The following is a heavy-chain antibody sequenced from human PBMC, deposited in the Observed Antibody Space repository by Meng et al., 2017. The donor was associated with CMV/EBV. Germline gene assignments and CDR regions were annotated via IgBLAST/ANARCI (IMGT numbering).Heavy chain of an antibody. CDR2: IYYSGST. CDR3: AREGNYYGSGSYYAY. CDR1: GGSISSSSYY. D-gene: IGHD3-10*01. Sequence: QLQLQESGPGLVKPSETLSLTCTVSGGSISSSSYYWGWIRQPPGKGLEWIGSIYYSGSTYYNPSLKSRVTISVDTSKNQFSLKLSSVTAADTAVYYCAREGNYYGSGSYYAYWGQGTLVTGSS. V-gene: IGHV4-39*07. J-gene: IGHJ4*02.